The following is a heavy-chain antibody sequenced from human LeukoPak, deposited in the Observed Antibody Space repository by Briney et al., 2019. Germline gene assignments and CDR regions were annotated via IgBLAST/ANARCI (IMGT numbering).Heavy chain of an antibody. CDR1: GGSVSSGSYY. V-gene: IGHV4-61*01. J-gene: IGHJ4*02. CDR3: ARAATYYYDSSGYYIYYFDY. Sequence: SETLSLTCTVSGGSVSSGSYYWSWIRQPPGKGLEWIGYIYYSGSTNYNPSLKSRVTISVVTSKNQFSLKLGSVTAADTAVYYCARAATYYYDSSGYYIYYFDYWGQGTLVTVSS. D-gene: IGHD3-22*01. CDR2: IYYSGST.